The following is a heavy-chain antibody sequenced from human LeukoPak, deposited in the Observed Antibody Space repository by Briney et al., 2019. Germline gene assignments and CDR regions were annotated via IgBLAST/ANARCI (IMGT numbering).Heavy chain of an antibody. J-gene: IGHJ4*02. CDR3: ARSTGYCSGGSCDIDY. Sequence: RSSETLSLTCAVYGGSFSGYYWSWIRQPPGKGLEWIGEINHSGSTNYNPSLKSRVTISIDTSKNQFSLKLSSVTAADTAVYYCARSTGYCSGGSCDIDYWGQGTLVTVSS. V-gene: IGHV4-34*01. CDR1: GGSFSGYY. CDR2: INHSGST. D-gene: IGHD2-15*01.